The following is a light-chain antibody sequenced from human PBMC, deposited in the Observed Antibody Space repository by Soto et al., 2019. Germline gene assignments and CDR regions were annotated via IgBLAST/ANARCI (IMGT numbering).Light chain of an antibody. V-gene: IGLV2-14*01. CDR2: DVS. CDR3: CSYTTSNTRQIV. Sequence: QSALTQPASVSGSPGQSITISCTGTSSDVGGYNYVSWYQQQPGKAHKLMINDVSNRPSGVSKRFSGSKSGNTAYLNITVLQSEDEADYYCCSYTTSNTRQIVFGTGTKSPS. J-gene: IGLJ1*01. CDR1: SSDVGGYNY.